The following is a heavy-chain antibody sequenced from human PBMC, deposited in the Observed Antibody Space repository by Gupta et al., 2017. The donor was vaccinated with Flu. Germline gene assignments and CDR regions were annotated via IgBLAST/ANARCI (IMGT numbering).Heavy chain of an antibody. CDR2: ISYNGNP. D-gene: IGHD5-18*01. Sequence: HLHVSGPGLVKPSYTLSLTRTVSGGSINNYYWSWIRQSPGKGLEWIGYISYNGNPDYNPSLKSRVTMSVDTSKNQFSLKLNSVTATDTALYYCARTLRGGGYSYGNFDYWGQGSLVTVSS. CDR1: GGSINNYY. CDR3: ARTLRGGGYSYGNFDY. J-gene: IGHJ4*02. V-gene: IGHV4-59*08.